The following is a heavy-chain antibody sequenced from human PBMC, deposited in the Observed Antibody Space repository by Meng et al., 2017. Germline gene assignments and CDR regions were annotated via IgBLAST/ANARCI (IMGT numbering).Heavy chain of an antibody. CDR1: GFSLSTSGVG. CDR2: IYWNDDK. V-gene: IGHV2-5*01. J-gene: IGHJ4*02. CDR3: AHRSSGLAASPYYFDY. D-gene: IGHD6-13*01. Sequence: QITFKDARPTLITPPPTLPLTVTFAGFSLSTSGVGVGWIRQPPGKALEWLALIYWNDDKRYSPSLKSRLTITKDTSKNQVVLTMTNMDPVDTATYYCAHRSSGLAASPYYFDYWGQGTLVTVSS.